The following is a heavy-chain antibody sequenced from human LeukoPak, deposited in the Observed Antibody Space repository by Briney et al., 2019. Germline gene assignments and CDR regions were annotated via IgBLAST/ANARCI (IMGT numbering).Heavy chain of an antibody. CDR2: ISYDGINK. CDR3: APLAQADY. D-gene: IGHD6-6*01. V-gene: IGHV3-30-3*01. J-gene: IGHJ4*02. Sequence: GGSPRLSCAAPGFTISSYAMHWVRQAPGKGLEWVAVISYDGINKYYADSVKGRFTISRDNSKNTLYLQMNSLRAEDTAVYYCAPLAQADYWGQGTLVTVSS. CDR1: GFTISSYA.